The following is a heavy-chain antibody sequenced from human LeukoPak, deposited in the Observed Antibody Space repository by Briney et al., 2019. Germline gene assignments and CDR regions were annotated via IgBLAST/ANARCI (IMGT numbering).Heavy chain of an antibody. CDR3: ARGRLVGTAAGLFDP. CDR2: ISYDGSNK. V-gene: IGHV3-30-3*01. Sequence: PGGSLRLSCAASGFTFSSYAMHWVRQAPGKGLEWVAVISYDGSNKYYADSVKGRFTISRDNSKSTLYLQMNSLRADDTAVFYCARGRLVGTAAGLFDPWGQGTLVTVSS. CDR1: GFTFSSYA. J-gene: IGHJ5*02. D-gene: IGHD6-25*01.